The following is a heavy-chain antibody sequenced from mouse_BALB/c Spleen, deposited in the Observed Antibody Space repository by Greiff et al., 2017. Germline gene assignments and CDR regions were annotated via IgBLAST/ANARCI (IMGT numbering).Heavy chain of an antibody. CDR1: GFAFSSYD. Sequence: EVQLVESGGGLVKPGGSLKLSCAASGFAFSSYDMSWVRQTPEKRLEWVAYISSGGGSTYYPDTVKGRFTISRDNAKNTLYLQMNSLKSEDTAMYYCARHCNYAFDYWGQGTTLTVSS. D-gene: IGHD2-1*01. CDR3: ARHCNYAFDY. J-gene: IGHJ2*01. CDR2: ISSGGGST. V-gene: IGHV5-12-1*01.